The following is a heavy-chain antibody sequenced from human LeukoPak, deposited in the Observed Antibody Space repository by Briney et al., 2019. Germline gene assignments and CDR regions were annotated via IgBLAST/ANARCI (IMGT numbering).Heavy chain of an antibody. D-gene: IGHD3-22*01. J-gene: IGHJ4*02. CDR2: INPNSGGT. CDR1: GYTFTGYY. CDR3: ARDRVSADYYDSSGYFDY. V-gene: IGHV1-2*02. Sequence: GASVKVSCKASGYTFTGYYMHWVRQAPGQGLEWMGWINPNSGGTNYAQKLQGRVTMTTDTSTSTAYMELRSLRSDDTAVYYCARDRVSADYYDSSGYFDYWGQGTLVTVSS.